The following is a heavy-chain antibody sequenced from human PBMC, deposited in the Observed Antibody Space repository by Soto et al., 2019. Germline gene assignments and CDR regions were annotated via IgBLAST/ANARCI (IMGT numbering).Heavy chain of an antibody. CDR3: ARGRTGTQKMAWFDP. V-gene: IGHV4-34*01. CDR1: GGSFSGYY. CDR2: INHSGST. J-gene: IGHJ5*02. D-gene: IGHD1-7*01. Sequence: SETLSLTCAVYGGSFSGYYWSWIRQPPGKGLEWIGEINHSGSTNYNPSLKSRVTISVDTSKNQFSLKLSSVTAADTAVYYCARGRTGTQKMAWFDPWGQGTLVTVSS.